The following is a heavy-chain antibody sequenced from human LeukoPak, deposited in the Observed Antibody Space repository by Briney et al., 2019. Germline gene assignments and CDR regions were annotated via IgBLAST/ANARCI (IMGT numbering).Heavy chain of an antibody. CDR3: ARDHDFGT. CDR1: GFTFSNYW. CDR2: IKPDGSEK. V-gene: IGHV3-7*01. Sequence: GGSLRLSCAASGFTFSNYWMTWVRQAPGKGLEWVANIKPDGSEKYYVDSLKGRFTISRDNAKSSLYLQMNSLRDEDTAVYYCARDHDFGTWGQGTLVTVSS. D-gene: IGHD3-3*01. J-gene: IGHJ4*02.